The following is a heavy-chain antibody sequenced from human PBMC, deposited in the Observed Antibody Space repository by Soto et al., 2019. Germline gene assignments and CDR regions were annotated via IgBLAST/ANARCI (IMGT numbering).Heavy chain of an antibody. Sequence: ASVKVSCKASGYTFTSYGFSWVRQAPGQGLEWMGWISASNGNTNYAQKLQGRVTMTRDTSISTAYMELSRLRSDDTAVYYCARKLELRGSYYYYYDMDVWGQGTTVTVSS. CDR3: ARKLELRGSYYYYYDMDV. J-gene: IGHJ6*02. CDR2: ISASNGNT. CDR1: GYTFTSYG. V-gene: IGHV1-18*01. D-gene: IGHD1-7*01.